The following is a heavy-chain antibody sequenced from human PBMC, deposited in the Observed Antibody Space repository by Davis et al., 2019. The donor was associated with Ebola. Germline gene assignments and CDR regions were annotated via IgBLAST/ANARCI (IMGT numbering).Heavy chain of an antibody. Sequence: SVTVPCKASGCIFSSYGISCVRQAPRQGREWLGWINPYIGNTNYAQRLQGRVTMTTVTSTGTAYMELRSLTSDDTAVYYCAREYSSGRFGDYFDYWGQGTLVTVSS. J-gene: IGHJ4*02. CDR2: INPYIGNT. V-gene: IGHV1-18*04. CDR3: AREYSSGRFGDYFDY. CDR1: GCIFSSYG. D-gene: IGHD6-19*01.